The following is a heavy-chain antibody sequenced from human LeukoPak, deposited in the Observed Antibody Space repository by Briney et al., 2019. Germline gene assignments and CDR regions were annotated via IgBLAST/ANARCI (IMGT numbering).Heavy chain of an antibody. CDR1: GYSFTSYN. CDR3: ARVRDGYNDAYDI. V-gene: IGHV1-46*01. D-gene: IGHD5-24*01. CDR2: IKPSGGGT. Sequence: GASVKISCKTSGYSFTSYNLHWVRQAPGQRLEWMGIIKPSGGGTSYAQKFQGRVTMTRDTSTSTIYMELSSLKSEDTAVYYCARVRDGYNDAYDIWGQGTMVTVTS. J-gene: IGHJ3*02.